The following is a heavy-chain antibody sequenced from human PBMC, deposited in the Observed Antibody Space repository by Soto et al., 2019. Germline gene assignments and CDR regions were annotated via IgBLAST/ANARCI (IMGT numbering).Heavy chain of an antibody. CDR3: ARGGVTEGSGIDQYYYYMDV. CDR1: GYTCTSYD. D-gene: IGHD4-4*01. Sequence: QVQLVQSGAEVKKPGASVKVSCKASGYTCTSYDINWVRQATGQGLEWMGWMNPNSGNTGYAQKFQGRVTMTRNTSISTAYMELSSLRSEDTAVYYCARGGVTEGSGIDQYYYYMDVWGKGTTVTVSS. J-gene: IGHJ6*03. V-gene: IGHV1-8*01. CDR2: MNPNSGNT.